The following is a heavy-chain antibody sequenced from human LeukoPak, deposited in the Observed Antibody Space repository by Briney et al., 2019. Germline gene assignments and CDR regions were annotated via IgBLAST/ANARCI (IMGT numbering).Heavy chain of an antibody. V-gene: IGHV4-4*02. CDR1: GGSISSSNW. J-gene: IGHJ4*02. CDR3: ARVGYYYGSGSYLDY. Sequence: PSETPSLTCAVSGGSISSSNWWSWVRQPPGKGLEWIGEIYHSGSTNYNPSLKSRVTISVDKSKNQFSLKLSSVTAADTAVYYCARVGYYYGSGSYLDYWGQGTLVTVSS. CDR2: IYHSGST. D-gene: IGHD3-10*01.